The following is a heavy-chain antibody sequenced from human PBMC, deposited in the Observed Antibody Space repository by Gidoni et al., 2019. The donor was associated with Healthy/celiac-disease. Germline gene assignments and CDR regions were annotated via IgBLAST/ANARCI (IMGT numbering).Heavy chain of an antibody. CDR3: ARGYYDSSGYYDY. CDR2: ISSSSSYI. V-gene: IGHV3-21*01. J-gene: IGHJ4*02. Sequence: EVQLVESGGGLVKPGGSLRLSCAASGFTFSSYSMNWVRQAPGKGLECVSSISSSSSYIDYADSVKGRFTISRDNAKNSLYLQMNSLRAEDTAVYYCARGYYDSSGYYDYWGQGTLVTVSS. CDR1: GFTFSSYS. D-gene: IGHD3-22*01.